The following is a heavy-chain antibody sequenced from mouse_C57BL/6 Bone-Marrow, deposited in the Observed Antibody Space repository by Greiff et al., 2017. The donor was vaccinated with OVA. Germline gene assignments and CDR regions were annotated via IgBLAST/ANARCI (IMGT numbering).Heavy chain of an antibody. Sequence: QVQLQQPGAELVKPGASVKLSCKASGYTFTSYWMQWVKQRPGQGLEWIGEIDPSDSYTNYNQKFKGKATLTVDTSSSTAYMQLSSLTSEDSAVYYCAREGGLLHLDYWGQGTTLTVSS. V-gene: IGHV1-50*01. CDR1: GYTFTSYW. CDR2: IDPSDSYT. D-gene: IGHD1-1*01. CDR3: AREGGLLHLDY. J-gene: IGHJ2*01.